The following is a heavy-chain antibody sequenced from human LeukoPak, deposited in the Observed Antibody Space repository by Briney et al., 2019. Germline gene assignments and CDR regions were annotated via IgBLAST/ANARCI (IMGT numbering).Heavy chain of an antibody. D-gene: IGHD2-15*01. CDR3: AGADLYCSGGSCYSANNYFDY. Sequence: GGSLRLSCAASGFTFSSYSMNWVRQAPGKGLEWVSSISSSSSYIYYADSVKGRFTISRDNAKNSLYLQMNSLRAEDTAVYYCAGADLYCSGGSCYSANNYFDYWGQGTLVTVSS. CDR1: GFTFSSYS. V-gene: IGHV3-21*01. J-gene: IGHJ4*02. CDR2: ISSSSSYI.